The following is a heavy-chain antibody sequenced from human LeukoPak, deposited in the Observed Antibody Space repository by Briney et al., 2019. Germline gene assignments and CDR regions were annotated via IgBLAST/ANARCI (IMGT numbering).Heavy chain of an antibody. D-gene: IGHD4-17*01. CDR2: IWYDGSNK. CDR3: AGERGDYGPYCYYGMAV. CDR1: GFTFSGYD. V-gene: IGHV3-33*01. J-gene: IGHJ6*02. Sequence: GGSLRLSCAPSGFTFSGYDMHWVRQPPGKGVEWVAIIWYDGSNKYYADSVKGRFTISRDNSKNTLYMNMKRLRDEDTAVYYCAGERGDYGPYCYYGMAVWGQGTTVTVSS.